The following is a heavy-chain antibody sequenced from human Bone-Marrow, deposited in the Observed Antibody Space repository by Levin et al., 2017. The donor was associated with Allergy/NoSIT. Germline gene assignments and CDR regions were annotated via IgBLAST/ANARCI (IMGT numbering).Heavy chain of an antibody. Sequence: GGSLRLSCTVSGFTFSIYSINWVRQAPGKGLEWVSSISSSGSDMYYVDSVKGRFTISRDNAKNSLTLQMNSLRAADTAVYYCAKSPTLTSYDAWVDPWGQGTLVTVAS. J-gene: IGHJ5*02. V-gene: IGHV3-21*01. D-gene: IGHD3-9*01. CDR3: AKSPTLTSYDAWVDP. CDR1: GFTFSIYS. CDR2: ISSSGSDM.